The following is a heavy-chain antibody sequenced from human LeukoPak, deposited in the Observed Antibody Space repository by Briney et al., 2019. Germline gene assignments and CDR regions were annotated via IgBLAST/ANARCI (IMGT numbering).Heavy chain of an antibody. CDR2: ISAYNGNT. V-gene: IGHV1-18*01. Sequence: ASVKVSCKASGYTFTSYGISWVRQAPGQGLEWMGWISAYNGNTNYAQKLQGRVTMTTDTSTSTAYMELRSLRSDDTAVYYCARRSPLQTPLRGWFDPWGQGTLVTVSS. CDR3: ARRSPLQTPLRGWFDP. J-gene: IGHJ5*02. CDR1: GYTFTSYG. D-gene: IGHD4-23*01.